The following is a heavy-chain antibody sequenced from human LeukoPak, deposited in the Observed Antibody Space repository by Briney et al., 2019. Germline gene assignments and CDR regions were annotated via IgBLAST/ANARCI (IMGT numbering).Heavy chain of an antibody. CDR1: GFTFRNHG. CDR2: IRYDELQD. Sequence: GGSLRLSCATSGFTFRNHGMHWVRQAPGKGLEWVAFIRYDELQDYYADSVRGRITISRDNSKSALYLQMGSLRPEDTAMYYCVRDFSNYVAFFDSWGQGVLVTVSS. D-gene: IGHD4-11*01. J-gene: IGHJ4*02. CDR3: VRDFSNYVAFFDS. V-gene: IGHV3-30*02.